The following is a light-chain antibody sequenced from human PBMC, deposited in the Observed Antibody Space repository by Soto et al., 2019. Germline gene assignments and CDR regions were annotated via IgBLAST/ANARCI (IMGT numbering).Light chain of an antibody. CDR2: DTS. CDR3: QQRHNWPLT. V-gene: IGKV3-11*01. CDR1: ETISSY. Sequence: EIVLTQSPATLSLSPGERATLSCRASETISSYVAWYQQKPGQAPRLFIYDTSKRATGIPARFSGSGSGTDFTLTISSLDPEDFAVYYCQQRHNWPLTFGGGTKVEIK. J-gene: IGKJ4*01.